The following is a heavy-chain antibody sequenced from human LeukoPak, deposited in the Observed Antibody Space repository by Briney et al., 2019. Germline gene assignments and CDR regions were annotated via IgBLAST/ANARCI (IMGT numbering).Heavy chain of an antibody. CDR1: GYTFTSYY. V-gene: IGHV1-46*01. CDR3: ARDRPMGYCSGGSCYLGPGPGDY. J-gene: IGHJ4*02. Sequence: GASVKVSCKASGYTFTSYYMHWVRQAPGQGLEWMGIINPSGGSTSYAQKFQGRVTMTRDMSTSTVYMELRSLRSDDTAVYYCARDRPMGYCSGGSCYLGPGPGDYWGQGTLVTVSS. CDR2: INPSGGST. D-gene: IGHD2-15*01.